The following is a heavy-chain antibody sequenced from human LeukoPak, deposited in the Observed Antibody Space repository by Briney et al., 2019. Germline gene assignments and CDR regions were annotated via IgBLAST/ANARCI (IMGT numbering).Heavy chain of an antibody. CDR2: IWYDGSNK. CDR3: AAYCSSTSCYNFDY. D-gene: IGHD2-2*02. V-gene: IGHV3-33*01. J-gene: IGHJ4*02. CDR1: GFTFSSYG. Sequence: PGGSLRLSCAASGFTFSSYGMHWVRQAPGKGLEWVAVIWYDGSNKYYADSVKGRFTISRDNSKNTLYQQMNSLRAEDTAVYYCAAYCSSTSCYNFDYWGQGTLVTVSS.